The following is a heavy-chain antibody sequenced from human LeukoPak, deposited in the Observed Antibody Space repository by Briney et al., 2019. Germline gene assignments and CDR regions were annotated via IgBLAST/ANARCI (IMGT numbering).Heavy chain of an antibody. CDR1: GFTLSSYW. V-gene: IGHV3-7*04. D-gene: IGHD1-7*01. CDR3: ARGITGTYH. Sequence: GGSLRLSCAASGFTLSSYWMSWVRQAPGKGLEWVANIKQDGSEKYYVDSVKGRFTISRDNAKNSLYLQMNSLRAEDTAVYYCARGITGTYHWGQGTLVTVSS. J-gene: IGHJ4*02. CDR2: IKQDGSEK.